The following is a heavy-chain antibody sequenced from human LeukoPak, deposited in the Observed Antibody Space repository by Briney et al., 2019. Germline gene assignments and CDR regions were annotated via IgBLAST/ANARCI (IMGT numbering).Heavy chain of an antibody. Sequence: RSGGSLTLSCAASGFTFSIYNINWVRQAPGKGLEWASSISSGSKTYYADSVKGRFTISRDKAEKSLYLQMNSLRDEDTAVYYCAREGTSFYGLDVWGQGTTVTVSS. CDR2: ISSGSKT. CDR1: GFTFSIYN. CDR3: AREGTSFYGLDV. D-gene: IGHD3-10*01. J-gene: IGHJ6*02. V-gene: IGHV3-69-1*01.